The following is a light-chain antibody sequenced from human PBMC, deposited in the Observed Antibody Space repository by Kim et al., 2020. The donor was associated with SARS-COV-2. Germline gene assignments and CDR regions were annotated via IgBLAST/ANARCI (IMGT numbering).Light chain of an antibody. CDR2: GAS. J-gene: IGKJ2*01. CDR1: QSVSSSY. Sequence: EIVLTQSPGTLSLSPGERATLSCRASQSVSSSYLAWYQQKPGQAPRLLIYGASSRVTGIPDRFSSSGSGTDFTLTISRLEPEDFAVYYCQQYGSSPPMYTFGQGTKLEI. V-gene: IGKV3-20*01. CDR3: QQYGSSPPMYT.